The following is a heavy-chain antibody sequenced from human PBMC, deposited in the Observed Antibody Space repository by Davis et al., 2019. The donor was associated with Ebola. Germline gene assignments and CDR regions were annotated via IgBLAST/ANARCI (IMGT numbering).Heavy chain of an antibody. V-gene: IGHV3-74*03. D-gene: IGHD4-17*01. CDR3: VRPGDYGAYAWFDP. CDR2: INGDGSST. J-gene: IGHJ5*02. Sequence: HTGGSLRLSCAASGFNFNNFWMHWVRQALGKGLEWVSRINGDGSSTTYAESVRGRLTISRDNANNMMYLQMNSLRVEDTAVYYCVRPGDYGAYAWFDPWGQGTLVTVSS. CDR1: GFNFNNFW.